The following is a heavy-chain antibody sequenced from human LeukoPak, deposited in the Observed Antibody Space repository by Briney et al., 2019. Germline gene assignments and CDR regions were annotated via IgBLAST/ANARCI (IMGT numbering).Heavy chain of an antibody. V-gene: IGHV3-30-3*01. CDR3: ARASRLRLGELSPGDY. D-gene: IGHD3-16*02. Sequence: PGGSLRLSCAASGFTFSSYAMHWVRQAPGKGLEWVAVISYDGSNKYYADSVKGRLTISRDNSKNTLYLQMNSLRAEDTAVYYCARASRLRLGELSPGDYWGQGTLVTVSS. CDR1: GFTFSSYA. CDR2: ISYDGSNK. J-gene: IGHJ4*02.